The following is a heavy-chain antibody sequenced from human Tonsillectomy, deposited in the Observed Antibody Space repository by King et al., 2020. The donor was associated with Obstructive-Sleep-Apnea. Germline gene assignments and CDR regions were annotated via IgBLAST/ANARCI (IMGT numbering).Heavy chain of an antibody. CDR2: ISYDGSNK. D-gene: IGHD1-1*01. Sequence: VQLVQSGGGVVQPGRSLRLSCAASGFTFSSYGMHWVRQAPGKGLEWVAVISYDGSNKYYADSVKGRFTISRDNSQNTLYLQMNSLRAEDTAVYYCFLSHSPEFTLRRTMDFYYCAMDVWGQGTPVTVSS. CDR1: GFTFSSYG. J-gene: IGHJ6*02. CDR3: FLSHSPEFTLRRTMDFYYCAMDV. V-gene: IGHV3-30*03.